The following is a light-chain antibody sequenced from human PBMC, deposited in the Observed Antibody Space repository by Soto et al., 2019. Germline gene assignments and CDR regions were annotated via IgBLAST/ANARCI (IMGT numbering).Light chain of an antibody. Sequence: IEVTQSPSSLAASLGDRVTITCRASQTIDTYVNWYRQKSGAAPELLIYDASTLQSGVPSRFRGGASGTDFTLTISSLQLDDFATYYCQQSYNTPLTFGQGTKVEIK. V-gene: IGKV1-39*01. CDR2: DAS. J-gene: IGKJ1*01. CDR1: QTIDTY. CDR3: QQSYNTPLT.